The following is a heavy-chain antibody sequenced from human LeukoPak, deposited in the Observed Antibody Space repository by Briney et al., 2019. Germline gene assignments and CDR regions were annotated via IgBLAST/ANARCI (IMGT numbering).Heavy chain of an antibody. J-gene: IGHJ6*04. CDR3: AELGITMIGGV. CDR1: GFTFSSYE. CDR2: INSSGSTI. V-gene: IGHV3-48*03. D-gene: IGHD3-10*02. Sequence: GGSVRLSCAASGFTFSSYEMNWVRQAPGKGLEWVSYINSSGSTIYYADSVKGRFTISRDNAKNSLYLQMNSLRAEDTAVYYCAELGITMIGGVWGKGTTVTISS.